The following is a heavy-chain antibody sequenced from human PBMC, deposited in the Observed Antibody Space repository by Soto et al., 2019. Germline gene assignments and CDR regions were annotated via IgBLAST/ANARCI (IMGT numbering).Heavy chain of an antibody. Sequence: QVQLVQSGSELKKPGASVKVSCKASGYTFTSYGISWVRQAPGQGLEWMGWISAYNGNTNYAQKLQGRVTMTTDTSTSTAYMELRSLRSDDTAVYYCARDAAGSGYDYVWGSYRPTEFDPWGQGTLVTVSS. CDR1: GYTFTSYG. J-gene: IGHJ5*02. CDR2: ISAYNGNT. CDR3: ARDAAGSGYDYVWGSYRPTEFDP. D-gene: IGHD3-16*02. V-gene: IGHV1-18*01.